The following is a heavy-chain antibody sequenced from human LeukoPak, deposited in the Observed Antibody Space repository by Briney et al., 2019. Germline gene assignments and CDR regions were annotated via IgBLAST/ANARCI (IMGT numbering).Heavy chain of an antibody. Sequence: GASVTVSCKASGYTFTGYYMHWVRQAPGQGLEWMGWINPNSGGTNYAQKFQGRVAMTRDTSISTAYMELSRLRSDDTAVYYCARVGYYYDSSGYRYFDYWGQGTLVTVSS. J-gene: IGHJ4*02. CDR1: GYTFTGYY. CDR3: ARVGYYYDSSGYRYFDY. D-gene: IGHD3-22*01. CDR2: INPNSGGT. V-gene: IGHV1-2*02.